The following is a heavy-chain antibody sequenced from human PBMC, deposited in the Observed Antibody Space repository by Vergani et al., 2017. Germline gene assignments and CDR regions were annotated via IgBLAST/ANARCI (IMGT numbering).Heavy chain of an antibody. Sequence: QVQLQESGPGLVKPSQTLSLTCTVSRGSITSGGNYWSWIRQHPVTGLEWIGYIFKDGATYYNPSLENRVIISLDKSKNQFSLTLTSVTAADTAKYYCAQSYDSAFYFLDLWGQGTLVTVSS. CDR2: IFKDGAT. D-gene: IGHD2/OR15-2a*01. V-gene: IGHV4-31*03. J-gene: IGHJ4*02. CDR1: RGSITSGGNY. CDR3: AQSYDSAFYFLDL.